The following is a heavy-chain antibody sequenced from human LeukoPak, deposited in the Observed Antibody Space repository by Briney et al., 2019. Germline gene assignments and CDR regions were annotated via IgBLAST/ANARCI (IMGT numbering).Heavy chain of an antibody. Sequence: PGGFLRLSCAASGFSVNSNYMSWVRQAPGKGLEWVLVIYSGGSTYYADSVKGRFTISRHISKNTLYLQMNSLRAEDTAVYYCARAGPYDAFDIWGQGTMVTVSS. D-gene: IGHD1-14*01. V-gene: IGHV3-53*04. J-gene: IGHJ3*02. CDR2: IYSGGST. CDR3: ARAGPYDAFDI. CDR1: GFSVNSNY.